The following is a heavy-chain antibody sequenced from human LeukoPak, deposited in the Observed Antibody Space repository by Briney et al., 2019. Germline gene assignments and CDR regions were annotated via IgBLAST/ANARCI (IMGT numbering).Heavy chain of an antibody. Sequence: GGSLRLSCAASGFTVSSNYMSWVRQAPGKGLEWVSIIYSGGSTYYADSVKDRFTISRDNSKNTLYLQMNSLRAEDTAMYYCARGYFDSSGEFDYWGQGTLVTVPS. CDR1: GFTVSSNY. J-gene: IGHJ4*02. D-gene: IGHD3-22*01. CDR3: ARGYFDSSGEFDY. V-gene: IGHV3-66*01. CDR2: IYSGGST.